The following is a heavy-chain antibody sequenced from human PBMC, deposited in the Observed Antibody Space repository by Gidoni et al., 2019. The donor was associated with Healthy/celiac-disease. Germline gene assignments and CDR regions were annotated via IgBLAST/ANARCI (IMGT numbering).Heavy chain of an antibody. D-gene: IGHD2-15*01. J-gene: IGHJ4*02. CDR3: ARHTYYSGGLNFDY. CDR2: IYYSGST. V-gene: IGHV4-30-4*07. Sequence: ESGPGPVQQSQTLSLTCAVSGGSISSGGYSWSWIRQPQGQGLEWVGYIYYSGSTYYHPSLKSRVTLSVDTSKNQFSLTLSSVPAADTAVYYCARHTYYSGGLNFDYWGQGTLVTVSS. CDR1: GGSISSGGYS.